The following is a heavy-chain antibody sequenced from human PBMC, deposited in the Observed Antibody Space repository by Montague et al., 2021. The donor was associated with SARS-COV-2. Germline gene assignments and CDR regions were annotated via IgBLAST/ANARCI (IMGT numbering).Heavy chain of an antibody. J-gene: IGHJ5*02. CDR3: ARAYCGGDCHVGP. V-gene: IGHV4-59*01. CDR1: VGSISSYY. Sequence: SETLSLTCTVSVGSISSYYFTWIRLPPGKGLEWIGYIYVSGGANYNYSLKSRSTISVDTSNNQYSLSLSSVTAADTAVYYCARAYCGGDCHVGPWGQGILVTVSS. CDR2: IYVSGGA. D-gene: IGHD2-21*02.